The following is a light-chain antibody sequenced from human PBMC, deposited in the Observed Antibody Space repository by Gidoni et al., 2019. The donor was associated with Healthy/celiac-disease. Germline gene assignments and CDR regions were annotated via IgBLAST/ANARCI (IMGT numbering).Light chain of an antibody. CDR1: QGISNY. J-gene: IGKJ3*01. Sequence: DIQMTQSPSSLSASVGDRVIITCRASQGISNYLAWYQQKPGKVPKLLIYAASTLQSGVPSRFSGSGSGTDFTLTISSLQPEDVATYYCQKYNSALFTFGPXTKVDIK. CDR2: AAS. V-gene: IGKV1-27*01. CDR3: QKYNSALFT.